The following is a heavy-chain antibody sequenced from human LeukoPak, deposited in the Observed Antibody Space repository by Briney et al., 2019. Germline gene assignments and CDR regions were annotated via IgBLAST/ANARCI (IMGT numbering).Heavy chain of an antibody. CDR3: AKERGETVAGTVYCQH. CDR2: ISYDGSNK. J-gene: IGHJ1*01. V-gene: IGHV3-30*18. CDR1: GYTFRGYG. Sequence: GGSLRLSCAASGYTFRGYGIHCVPEALGKGLERVADISYDGSNKYADSMKGRFTISRDNSKKTLYLQMKRLRAEETGVYYCAKERGETVAGTVYCQHWGEGTLVTVSS. D-gene: IGHD6-19*01.